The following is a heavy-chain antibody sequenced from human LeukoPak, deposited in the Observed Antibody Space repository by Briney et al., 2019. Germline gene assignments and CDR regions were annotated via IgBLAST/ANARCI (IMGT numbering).Heavy chain of an antibody. CDR1: GFTFSSYW. CDR3: AIYGPYGLFDS. D-gene: IGHD4-17*01. J-gene: IGHJ4*02. CDR2: IKSKNDGGTT. Sequence: GGSLRLSCAASGFTFSSYWMSWVRQAPGKGLEWVGRIKSKNDGGTTDYAAPVKGRFTISRDDSKNTLYLQMNSLNTEDTAVYYCAIYGPYGLFDSWGQGTLVTVSS. V-gene: IGHV3-15*01.